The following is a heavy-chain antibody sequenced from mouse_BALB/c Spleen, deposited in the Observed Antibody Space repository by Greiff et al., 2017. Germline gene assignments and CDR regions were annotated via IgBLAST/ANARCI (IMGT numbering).Heavy chain of an antibody. D-gene: IGHD1-1*01. J-gene: IGHJ1*01. Sequence: EVQGVESGGGLVQPGGSLRLSCATSGFTFTDYYMSWVRQPPGKALEWLGFIRNKANGYTTEYSASVKGRFTISRDNSQSILYLQMNTLRAEDSATYYCARVLLRYNWYFDVWGAGTTVTVSS. CDR1: GFTFTDYY. CDR2: IRNKANGYTT. CDR3: ARVLLRYNWYFDV. V-gene: IGHV7-3*02.